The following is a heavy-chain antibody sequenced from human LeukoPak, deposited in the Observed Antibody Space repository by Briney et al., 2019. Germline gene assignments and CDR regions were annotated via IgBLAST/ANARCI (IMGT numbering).Heavy chain of an antibody. CDR3: APLGSSGYHFDY. CDR2: ISGSGGST. Sequence: GGSLRLSCAASGFTFSSYAMSWVRQAPGKGLEWVSAISGSGGSTYYADSVKGRFTISRDNSKNTLYLQMNSLRAEDTAVYYCAPLGSSGYHFDYWGQGTLVTVSS. J-gene: IGHJ4*02. CDR1: GFTFSSYA. V-gene: IGHV3-23*01. D-gene: IGHD3-22*01.